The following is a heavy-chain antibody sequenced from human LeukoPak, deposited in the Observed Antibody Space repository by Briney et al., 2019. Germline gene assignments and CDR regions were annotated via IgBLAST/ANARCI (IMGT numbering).Heavy chain of an antibody. V-gene: IGHV3-30*18. CDR1: GFTFSSYG. D-gene: IGHD6-19*01. Sequence: GGSLRLSCAASGFTFSSYGMHWVRQAPGKGLEWVAVISYDGSNKYYADSVKGRFTISRDNSKNTLYLQMNSLRAEDTAVYYCAKDKGTYSSGWYLYAFDIWGQGTMVTVSS. CDR3: AKDKGTYSSGWYLYAFDI. J-gene: IGHJ3*02. CDR2: ISYDGSNK.